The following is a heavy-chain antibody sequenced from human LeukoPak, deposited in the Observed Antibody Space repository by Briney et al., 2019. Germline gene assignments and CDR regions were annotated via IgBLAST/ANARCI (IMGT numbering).Heavy chain of an antibody. Sequence: SETLSLTCTVSGGSISSYYWSWIRQPPGKGLEWIGYIYYSGSTNYNPSLKSRVTISVDTSKNQFSLKLSSVTAADTAVYYCARQSWNYDFWSGYRTPGYYYYYGMDVWGQGTLVTVPS. CDR1: GGSISSYY. CDR2: IYYSGST. D-gene: IGHD3-3*01. V-gene: IGHV4-59*08. J-gene: IGHJ6*02. CDR3: ARQSWNYDFWSGYRTPGYYYYYGMDV.